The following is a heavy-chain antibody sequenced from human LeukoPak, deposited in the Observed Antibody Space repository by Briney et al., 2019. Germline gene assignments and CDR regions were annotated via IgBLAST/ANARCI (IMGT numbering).Heavy chain of an antibody. CDR2: TSAYNGNT. D-gene: IGHD3-10*01. CDR1: GYTFTSYG. V-gene: IGHV1-18*01. Sequence: ASVKVSCKASGYTFTSYGISWVRQAPGQGLEWMGWTSAYNGNTNYAQKFQGRVTITRDTSASTAYMELSSLRSEDTAVYYCARVDGSGSYYSDAFDIWGQGTMVTVSS. J-gene: IGHJ3*02. CDR3: ARVDGSGSYYSDAFDI.